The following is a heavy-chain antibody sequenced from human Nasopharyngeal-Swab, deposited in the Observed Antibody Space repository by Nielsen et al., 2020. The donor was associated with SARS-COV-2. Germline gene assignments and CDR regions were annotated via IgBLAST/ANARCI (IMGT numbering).Heavy chain of an antibody. CDR2: IYYSGST. CDR1: GGSISSSSYY. CDR3: ARAPRGTIFGVVTNFDY. J-gene: IGHJ4*02. Sequence: SETLSLTCTVSGGSISSSSYYWGWIRQPPGKGLEWIGSIYYSGSTYYNLSLKSRVTISVDTSKNQFSLKLSSVTAADTAVYYCARAPRGTIFGVVTNFDYWGQGTLVTVSS. V-gene: IGHV4-39*07. D-gene: IGHD3-3*01.